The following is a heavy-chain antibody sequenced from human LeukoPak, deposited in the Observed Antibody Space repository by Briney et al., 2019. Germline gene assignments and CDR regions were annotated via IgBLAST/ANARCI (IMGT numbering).Heavy chain of an antibody. J-gene: IGHJ3*02. CDR2: ISSSGTTI. CDR1: GFSLRDYY. Sequence: GGSLRLSCAASGFSLRDYYMTWIRRTPGKGLEGVAYISSSGTTIYYADSAKGRFTISKDIAKSSLYLQMNSLRAEDTAVFYCARTVADSFDIWGQGTTVTVSS. V-gene: IGHV3-11*01. D-gene: IGHD2-21*01. CDR3: ARTVADSFDI.